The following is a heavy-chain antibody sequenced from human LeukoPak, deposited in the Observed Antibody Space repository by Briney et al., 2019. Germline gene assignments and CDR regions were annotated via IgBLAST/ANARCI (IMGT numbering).Heavy chain of an antibody. D-gene: IGHD6-6*01. CDR2: IKQDGSEK. J-gene: IGHJ6*03. V-gene: IGHV3-7*01. CDR1: GFTFSDYY. Sequence: PGGSLRLSCAASGFTFSDYYMSWVRQAPGKGLEWVANIKQDGSEKYYVDSVKGRFTISRDNAKNSLYLQMNSLRAEDTAVYYCARDLRSSIAVLYYYYYYMDVWGKGTTVTISS. CDR3: ARDLRSSIAVLYYYYYYMDV.